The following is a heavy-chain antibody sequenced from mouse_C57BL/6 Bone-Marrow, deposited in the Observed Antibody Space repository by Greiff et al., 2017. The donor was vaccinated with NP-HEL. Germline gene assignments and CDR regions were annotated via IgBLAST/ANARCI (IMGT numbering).Heavy chain of an antibody. V-gene: IGHV1-69*01. CDR1: GYTFTSYW. Sequence: VQLQQPGAELVMPGASVKLSCKASGYTFTSYWMHWVKQRPGQGLEWIGEIDPSDSYTNYNQKFKGKSTLTVDKSFSTAYMQLRSLTSEGSVVYYCASTHYYGSPLRGYAMDYWGQGTSVTVSS. D-gene: IGHD1-1*01. J-gene: IGHJ4*01. CDR3: ASTHYYGSPLRGYAMDY. CDR2: IDPSDSYT.